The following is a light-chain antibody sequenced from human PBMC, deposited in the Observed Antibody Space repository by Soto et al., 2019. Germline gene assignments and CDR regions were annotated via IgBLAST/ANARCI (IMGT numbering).Light chain of an antibody. V-gene: IGLV3-21*02. J-gene: IGLJ2*01. Sequence: SYELTQPPSVSVAPGQTATITCGGDNIGRKSVHWYQQKSGQAPVLVVYDDSDRPSGIPARFSGSNSGNTATLTLSRVEVGDEADYYCQVWHSSSDLPNVLFGGGTKLTVL. CDR3: QVWHSSSDLPNVL. CDR1: NIGRKS. CDR2: DDS.